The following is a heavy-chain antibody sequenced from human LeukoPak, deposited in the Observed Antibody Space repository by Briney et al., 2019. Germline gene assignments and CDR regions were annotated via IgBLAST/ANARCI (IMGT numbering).Heavy chain of an antibody. J-gene: IGHJ4*02. CDR2: IYTSGST. Sequence: PETLSLTSTVAGGSAVSYYWSWVRQLAGKGLGWVGRIYTSGSTTNNTSLKSRATRPVATSKNQFSLKLSSVTAADSDVYYCARESLGIVFDYWGQGTLVTVSS. V-gene: IGHV4-4*07. D-gene: IGHD3-16*02. CDR1: GGSAVSYY. CDR3: ARESLGIVFDY.